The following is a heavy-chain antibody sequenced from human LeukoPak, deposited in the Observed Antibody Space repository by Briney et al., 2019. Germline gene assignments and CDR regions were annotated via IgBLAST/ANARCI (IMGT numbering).Heavy chain of an antibody. Sequence: KPGESLKISCKGSGYSFTSYWIGWVRQMPGKGLEWMGIIYPGDSDTRYSPSFQGQVTISADKSISTAYLQWSSLKASDTAMYYCARRLGYCSSTSCPEGAFDIWGQGTMVTVSS. CDR3: ARRLGYCSSTSCPEGAFDI. D-gene: IGHD2-2*01. CDR2: IYPGDSDT. J-gene: IGHJ3*02. V-gene: IGHV5-51*03. CDR1: GYSFTSYW.